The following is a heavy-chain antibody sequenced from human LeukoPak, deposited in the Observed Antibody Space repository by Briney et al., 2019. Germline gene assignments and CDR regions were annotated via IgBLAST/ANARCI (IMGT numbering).Heavy chain of an antibody. CDR2: ISGSGGST. J-gene: IGHJ4*02. Sequence: GGSLRLSCAASGFTFSSYAMSWVRQAPGKGLEWVSAISGSGGSTYYADSVKGRFTISRDNSKNTLYLQMNSLRAEDTAVYYCTRASIAAAGYFDYWGQGTLVTVSS. D-gene: IGHD6-13*01. V-gene: IGHV3-23*01. CDR1: GFTFSSYA. CDR3: TRASIAAAGYFDY.